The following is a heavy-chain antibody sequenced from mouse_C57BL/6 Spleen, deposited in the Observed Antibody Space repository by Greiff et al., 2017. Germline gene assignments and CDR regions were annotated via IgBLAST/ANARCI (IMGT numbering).Heavy chain of an antibody. J-gene: IGHJ3*01. Sequence: VQLKESGPGMVKPSQSLSLTCTVTGYSITSGYDWHWIRHFPGNKLEWMGYISYSGSTNYNPSLKSRIAITHDTSNNHFFLKLNSVTTEDTATYYCSRGHYYCGRSFAYWGQGTLVTVSA. V-gene: IGHV3-1*01. CDR3: SRGHYYCGRSFAY. D-gene: IGHD1-1*01. CDR2: ISYSGST. CDR1: GYSITSGYD.